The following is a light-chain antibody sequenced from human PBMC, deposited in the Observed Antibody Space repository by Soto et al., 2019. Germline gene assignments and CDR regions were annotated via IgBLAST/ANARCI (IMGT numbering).Light chain of an antibody. J-gene: IGLJ1*01. CDR1: SSDVGGYNY. CDR3: MSYLTRGSTRG. V-gene: IGLV2-14*01. CDR2: EIX. Sequence: QSVITQPASVSGPPGQAITILFTVTSSDVGGYNYFSWYQQHPGNAPKLMIHEIXXRPSDHPQRLSGSKSGMVTLSTTSGLKAEGEGDYCMSYLTRGSTRGFG.